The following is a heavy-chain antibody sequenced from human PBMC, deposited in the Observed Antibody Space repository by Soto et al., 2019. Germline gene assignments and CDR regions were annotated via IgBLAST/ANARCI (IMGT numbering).Heavy chain of an antibody. CDR3: AREKTYYYYYGMDV. V-gene: IGHV3-30-3*01. Sequence: QVLLVESGGGVVQPGRSLRLSCAASGFTFSSYAMHWVRQAPGKGLEWVAVISYDGSNKYYADSVKGRFTISRDNSKNTLYLQMNSLRAEDTAVYYCAREKTYYYYYGMDVWGQGTTVTVSS. J-gene: IGHJ6*02. CDR2: ISYDGSNK. CDR1: GFTFSSYA.